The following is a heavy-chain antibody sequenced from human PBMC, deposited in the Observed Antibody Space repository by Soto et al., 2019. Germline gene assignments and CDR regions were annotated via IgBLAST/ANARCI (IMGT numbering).Heavy chain of an antibody. V-gene: IGHV3-30*18. Sequence: VGSLRLSCAASGFTFSSYGMHWVRQAPGKGLEWVAVISYDGSNKYYADSVKGRFTISRDNSKNTLYLQMNSLRAEDTAVYYCAKDCYYDSSGSLVDYWGQGTLVTVSS. D-gene: IGHD3-22*01. CDR3: AKDCYYDSSGSLVDY. J-gene: IGHJ4*02. CDR2: ISYDGSNK. CDR1: GFTFSSYG.